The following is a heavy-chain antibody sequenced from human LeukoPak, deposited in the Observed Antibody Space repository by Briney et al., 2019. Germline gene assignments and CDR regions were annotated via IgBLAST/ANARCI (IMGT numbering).Heavy chain of an antibody. CDR1: GFTFSRYE. J-gene: IGHJ4*02. V-gene: IGHV3-48*03. CDR2: ISSSGSTI. Sequence: GGSLRLSCAASGFTFSRYEMNWVRQAPGKGLEWVSYISSSGSTIYYADSAKGRFTMSRDDSKSSLYLQMDSLRAEDTAVYFCARVRPGTTYFDYWGQGTLVTVSS. CDR3: ARVRPGTTYFDY. D-gene: IGHD1-1*01.